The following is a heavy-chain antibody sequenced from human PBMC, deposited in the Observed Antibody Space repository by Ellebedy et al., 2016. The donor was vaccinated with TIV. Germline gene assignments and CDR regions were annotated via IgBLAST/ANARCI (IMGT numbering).Heavy chain of an antibody. CDR1: GFNFNSYA. CDR3: AKEVGVHGTPYFDF. D-gene: IGHD6-19*01. J-gene: IGHJ4*02. CDR2: ISYHGSDK. Sequence: GESLKISCAASGFNFNSYALHWVRQAPGKGLEWVSLISYHGSDKYYADSVKGRFTISRDNSKNTVFLQMNNLRVEDTAIYYCAKEVGVHGTPYFDFWGQGTLVTVSS. V-gene: IGHV3-30*04.